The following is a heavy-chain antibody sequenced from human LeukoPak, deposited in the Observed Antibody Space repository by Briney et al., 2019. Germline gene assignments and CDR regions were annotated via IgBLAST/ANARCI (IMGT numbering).Heavy chain of an antibody. CDR1: GFAFNSYA. V-gene: IGHV3-30-3*01. J-gene: IGHJ4*02. D-gene: IGHD3-3*01. CDR3: AKGLSDFWSGLYYFDY. Sequence: GGSLRLSCAASGFAFNSYAMHWVRQAPGKGLEWVAVMSNDGNNKYYADSVKGRFTISRDTSKNTLYLQVNSLRAEDTAVYYCAKGLSDFWSGLYYFDYWGQGTLVTVSS. CDR2: MSNDGNNK.